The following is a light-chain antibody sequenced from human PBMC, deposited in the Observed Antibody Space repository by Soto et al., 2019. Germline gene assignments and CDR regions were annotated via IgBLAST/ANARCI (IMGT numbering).Light chain of an antibody. CDR3: QQRSNWPRT. J-gene: IGKJ1*01. CDR1: QSVARS. V-gene: IGKV3-11*01. CDR2: DAS. Sequence: DIVLTQSPATLSLSPGERVTLSCRASQSVARSLAWYQQKPGQAPRLLIYDASNRATGIPARFSGSGSGTDFTLTISSLEPEDFAVYYCQQRSNWPRTFGQGTKVEIK.